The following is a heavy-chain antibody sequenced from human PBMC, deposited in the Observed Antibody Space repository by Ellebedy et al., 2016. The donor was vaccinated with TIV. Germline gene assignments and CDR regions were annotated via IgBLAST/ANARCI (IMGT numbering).Heavy chain of an antibody. J-gene: IGHJ4*02. D-gene: IGHD5-12*01. V-gene: IGHV5-51*01. CDR3: ARRGNSGYDWVDF. CDR2: IFPGDSDT. Sequence: GESLKISCKGSGYSFTHYWIGWVRQMPGKGLEWMAMIFPGDSDTRYSPSFQGQVTISADKSISTAYLEWSSLKASDTAMYYCARRGNSGYDWVDFWGQGTLVTVSS. CDR1: GYSFTHYW.